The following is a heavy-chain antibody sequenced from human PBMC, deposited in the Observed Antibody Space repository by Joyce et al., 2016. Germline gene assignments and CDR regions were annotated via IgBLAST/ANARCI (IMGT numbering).Heavy chain of an antibody. CDR1: GFTFSTYY. CDR2: IARDSSTI. CDR3: ARESVAAEWFDS. D-gene: IGHD6-13*01. V-gene: IGHV3-48*02. J-gene: IGHJ5*01. Sequence: EVQLVESGGTLVQPGGSLRLSCAASGFTFSTYYMNWVRQAPGKGLEWVSYIARDSSTIYYADSVKGRLTISRDNAKNSLYLQMNSLTDKDTAVYYCARESVAAEWFDSWGQGTLVTVSS.